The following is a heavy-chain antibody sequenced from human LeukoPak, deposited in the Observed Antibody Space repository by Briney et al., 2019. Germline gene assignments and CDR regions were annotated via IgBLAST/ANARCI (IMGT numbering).Heavy chain of an antibody. D-gene: IGHD4-17*01. Sequence: SETLSLTCTVSGGSISSGGYSWSWIRQHPGKGLEWIGYIYYSGSTYYNPSLKSRVTISVDTSKNQFSLKLSSVTAADTAVYYCARGRVGDYLFDYWGQGTLVTVSS. CDR2: IYYSGST. V-gene: IGHV4-31*03. CDR3: ARGRVGDYLFDY. CDR1: GGSISSGGYS. J-gene: IGHJ4*02.